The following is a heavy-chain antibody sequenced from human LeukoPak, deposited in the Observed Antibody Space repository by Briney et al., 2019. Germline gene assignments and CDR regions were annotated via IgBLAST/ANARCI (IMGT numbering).Heavy chain of an antibody. CDR3: ARGPHRIYDFWSGYYLFGTYNWFDP. J-gene: IGHJ5*02. V-gene: IGHV4-39*07. CDR1: GGSIRSSYYY. CDR2: INHSGST. Sequence: PSETLSLTCTVSGGSIRSSYYYWGWIRQPPGKGLEWIGEINHSGSTNYNPSLKSRVTILVDTSKNQFSLKLSSVTAADTAVYYCARGPHRIYDFWSGYYLFGTYNWFDPWGQGTLVTVSS. D-gene: IGHD3-3*01.